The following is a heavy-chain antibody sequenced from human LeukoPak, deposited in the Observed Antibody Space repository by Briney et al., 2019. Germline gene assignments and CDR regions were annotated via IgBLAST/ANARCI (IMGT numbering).Heavy chain of an antibody. J-gene: IGHJ4*02. CDR3: ARFSSGCSTASCYLTN. D-gene: IGHD2-2*01. CDR1: GSSLSSHY. V-gene: IGHV4-59*11. Sequence: SETLSLTCTVSGSSLSSHYWSWIRQPPGKGLELIGHIFSTGTTFYNPSLSSRVSISLDTSRNQFFLRLTSVTPADTALYYCARFSSGCSTASCYLTNWGQGILVTVSS. CDR2: IFSTGTT.